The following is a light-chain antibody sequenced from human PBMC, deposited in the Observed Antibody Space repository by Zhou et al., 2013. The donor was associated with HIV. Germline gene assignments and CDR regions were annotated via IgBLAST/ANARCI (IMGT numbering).Light chain of an antibody. Sequence: IVLTQSPDTLSLSPGERATLSCRASQSLHSNYLAWYQQKPGQSPRLLIYGASTRATGIPDRFSGSGSETDFTLTINKLEPEDFAVYYCQQYGRSPNSFGQGTKVEIK. CDR1: QSLHSNY. CDR3: QQYGRSPNS. CDR2: GAS. V-gene: IGKV3-20*01. J-gene: IGKJ2*03.